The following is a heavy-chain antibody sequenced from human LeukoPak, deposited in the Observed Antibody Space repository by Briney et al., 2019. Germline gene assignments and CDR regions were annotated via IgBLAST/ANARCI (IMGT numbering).Heavy chain of an antibody. D-gene: IGHD3-10*01. CDR1: GFTFGRYA. Sequence: GGSLRFSCAASGFTFGRYAMNWVRQAPGKGLEWLSAISGGGTYTYYPDSVKGRFTNSKDNTKNTLYLQMSSLRANDTDVYYCAKDRGGRVSGYEGADYWGQGTLVTVSS. CDR3: AKDRGGRVSGYEGADY. V-gene: IGHV3-23*01. J-gene: IGHJ4*02. CDR2: ISGGGTYT.